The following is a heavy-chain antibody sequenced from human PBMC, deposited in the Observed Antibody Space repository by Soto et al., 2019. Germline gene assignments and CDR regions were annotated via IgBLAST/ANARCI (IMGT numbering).Heavy chain of an antibody. CDR3: ARHKELLLASLSYGLDL. CDR1: GDFVSSSRYY. J-gene: IGHJ6*02. D-gene: IGHD3-22*01. CDR2: IYYPGDT. V-gene: IGHV4-39*01. Sequence: PSETLSLTCTVSGDFVSSSRYYWGWIRQPPGKGLEWIGSIYYPGDTFFNPSLKSRVTFSVDPSKNQFSLKLTSLTAADTAVYFCARHKELLLASLSYGLDLWGQGTTVTVSS.